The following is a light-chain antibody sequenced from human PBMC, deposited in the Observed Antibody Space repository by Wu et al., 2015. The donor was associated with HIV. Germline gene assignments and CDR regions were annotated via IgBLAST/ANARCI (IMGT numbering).Light chain of an antibody. CDR1: QSISSY. Sequence: EIVLTQSPATLSLSPGESPTLSCRASQSISSYLHWYQQKPGQAPRLLIYDASNRATGIPDRFSGSGSGTDFTLTISSLEPEDFAVYYCQQRANWPLTFGGGTRLEIK. CDR3: QQRANWPLT. V-gene: IGKV3-11*01. J-gene: IGKJ4*01. CDR2: DAS.